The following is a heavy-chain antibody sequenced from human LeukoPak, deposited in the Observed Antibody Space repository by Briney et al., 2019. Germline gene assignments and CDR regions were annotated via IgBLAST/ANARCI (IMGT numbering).Heavy chain of an antibody. D-gene: IGHD4-17*01. CDR2: ISWNSGSI. Sequence: QPGRSLRLSWAASGFTLDDYAMHWVRQAPGKGLEWVSGISWNSGSIGYADSVKGRFTISRDNAKNSLYLQINSLRAEDTALYYCAKGLGPDGLYYYYGMDVWGQGTTVPVSS. CDR1: GFTLDDYA. CDR3: AKGLGPDGLYYYYGMDV. V-gene: IGHV3-9*01. J-gene: IGHJ6*02.